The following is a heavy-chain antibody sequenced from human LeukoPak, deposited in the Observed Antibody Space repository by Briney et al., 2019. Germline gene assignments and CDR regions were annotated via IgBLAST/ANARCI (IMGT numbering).Heavy chain of an antibody. V-gene: IGHV1-2*02. CDR1: GYKFTDYY. D-gene: IGHD3-10*01. J-gene: IGHJ4*02. CDR3: ARDLYYGSGTYYSYYFDY. Sequence: ASVKVSFKASGYKFTDYYMHWVRQAPGRGREWMGWINPNSGDTIFPQKFQGRAIMTRDTSVSTAYMELSGMKSDDTAFYYCARDLYYGSGTYYSYYFDYWGQGTLVTVSS. CDR2: INPNSGDT.